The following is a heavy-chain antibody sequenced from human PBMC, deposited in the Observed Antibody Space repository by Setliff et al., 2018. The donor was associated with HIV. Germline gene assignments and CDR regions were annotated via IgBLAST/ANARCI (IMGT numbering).Heavy chain of an antibody. D-gene: IGHD5-12*01. CDR2: IIPIFGTA. J-gene: IGHJ6*02. CDR1: GGTFSSYA. CDR3: ARDGGYSGYQNYYGMDV. V-gene: IGHV1-69*13. Sequence: SVKVSCKASGGTFSSYAISWVRQAPGQGLEWMGGIIPIFGTANYAQKFQGRVTITADESTSTAYMELSSLRSEDTAVYYCARDGGYSGYQNYYGMDVWGQGTTVTV.